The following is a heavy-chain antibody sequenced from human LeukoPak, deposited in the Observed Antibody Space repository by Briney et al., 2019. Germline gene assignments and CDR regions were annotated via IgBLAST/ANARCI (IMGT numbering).Heavy chain of an antibody. CDR1: GFTFSSYS. J-gene: IGHJ5*02. CDR3: ARAGGYCSSTSCLNWFDP. V-gene: IGHV3-21*01. Sequence: GGSLRLSCAASGFTFSSYSMNWVRQAPGKGLEWVSSISSSTKNKYYADSVKGRFTISRDNAKNSLYLQMNSLRAADTAVYYCARAGGYCSSTSCLNWFDPWGQGTLVTVSS. CDR2: ISSSTKNK. D-gene: IGHD2-2*01.